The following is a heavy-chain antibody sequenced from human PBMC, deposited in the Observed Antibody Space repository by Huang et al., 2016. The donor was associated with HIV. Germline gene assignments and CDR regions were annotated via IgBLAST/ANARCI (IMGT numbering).Heavy chain of an antibody. CDR2: INHSGNT. CDR1: GGSFSAYY. V-gene: IGHV4-34*02. Sequence: QVHLQQWGTGLLKPSETLSLTCAVYGGSFSAYYWTWIRQPPGKGLEWIGEINHSGNTNYNPSLRSRVTISVDTSKNQFSLNRTSVTAADTALYYCARKVHFLGSGVIFTWGQGTLVTVSS. CDR3: ARKVHFLGSGVIFT. J-gene: IGHJ4*02. D-gene: IGHD3-10*01.